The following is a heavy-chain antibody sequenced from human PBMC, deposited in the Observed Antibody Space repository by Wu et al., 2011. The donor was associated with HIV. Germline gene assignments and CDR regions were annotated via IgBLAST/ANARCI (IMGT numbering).Heavy chain of an antibody. CDR3: AFGGGETLNMYYFNY. Sequence: VSCRASGGSFNDYAISWVRQAPGQGLEWLGRIIPLFGTSSYAQRLQDRVTITADESTRTVSMELRSLRSADTAVYYCAFGGGETLNMYYFNYWGQGTLVTVSS. CDR2: IIPLFGTS. CDR1: GGSFNDYA. V-gene: IGHV1-69*15. D-gene: IGHD3-3*01. J-gene: IGHJ4*02.